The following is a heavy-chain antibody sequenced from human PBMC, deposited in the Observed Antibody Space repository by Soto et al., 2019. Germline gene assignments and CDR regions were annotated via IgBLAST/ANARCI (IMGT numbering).Heavy chain of an antibody. Sequence: QVQLVESGGGVVQPGRSLRLSCAASGFTFSTYGMHWVRQAPGKGLEWVAIISYDGSKTNYADSVKGRFTISRDNSKNTLYLQMNSLRAEDTAVYYCAKGRQGYCTSTSCHYFHWGQGTQVTVSS. CDR2: ISYDGSKT. J-gene: IGHJ1*01. CDR3: AKGRQGYCTSTSCHYFH. CDR1: GFTFSTYG. V-gene: IGHV3-30*18. D-gene: IGHD2-2*01.